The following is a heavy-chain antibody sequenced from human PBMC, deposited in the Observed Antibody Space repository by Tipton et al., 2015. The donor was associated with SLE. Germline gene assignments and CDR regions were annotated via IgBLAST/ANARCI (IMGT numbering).Heavy chain of an antibody. CDR3: ARDRSSGWYGDARYFDL. Sequence: TLSLTCAVYGGSFSGYYWSWIRQPPGKGLEWIGYIYYSGSTNYNPSLKSRATISVDTSKNQFSLKLSSVTAADTAVYYCARDRSSGWYGDARYFDLWGRGTLVTVSS. CDR1: GGSFSGYY. J-gene: IGHJ2*01. D-gene: IGHD6-19*01. V-gene: IGHV4-59*01. CDR2: IYYSGST.